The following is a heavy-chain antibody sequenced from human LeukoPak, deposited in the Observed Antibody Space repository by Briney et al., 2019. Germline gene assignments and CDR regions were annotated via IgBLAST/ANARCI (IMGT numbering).Heavy chain of an antibody. CDR2: ISSSGSTI. J-gene: IGHJ4*02. Sequence: GESLKICCAASGFTFSSYEMNWVRQAPGKGLEWVSYISSSGSTIYYADSVKGRFTISRDTAKKSLYLQMNSLRAEDTAVYYCARSFFFSYWGQGTLVTVSS. V-gene: IGHV3-48*03. D-gene: IGHD2/OR15-2a*01. CDR1: GFTFSSYE. CDR3: ARSFFFSY.